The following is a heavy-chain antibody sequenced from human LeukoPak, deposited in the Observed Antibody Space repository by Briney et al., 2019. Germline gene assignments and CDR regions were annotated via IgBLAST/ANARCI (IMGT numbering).Heavy chain of an antibody. J-gene: IGHJ4*02. CDR3: VSFYEAY. V-gene: IGHV3-74*01. D-gene: IGHD2/OR15-2a*01. CDR2: INSDASDT. Sequence: AGGSLRLSCAASGFTFSRHWMHWVRQAPGKGLVWISRINSDASDTNYADFVKGRFTISRDNAKNTVYLQMNNLRAEDTAVYYCVSFYEAYWGRGTLVTVSS. CDR1: GFTFSRHW.